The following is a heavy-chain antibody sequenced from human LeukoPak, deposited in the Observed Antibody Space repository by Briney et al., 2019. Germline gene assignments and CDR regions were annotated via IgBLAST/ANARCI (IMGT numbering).Heavy chain of an antibody. D-gene: IGHD3-3*01. CDR2: INPSGGST. CDR3: ARGWIRDFWSGYAFDI. Sequence: ASVKVSCKASGYTFTSYYMHWVRQAPGQGLEWMGIINPSGGSTSYAQKFQGRVTMTRDTSTSTVYMELSSLRSEDTAVYYCARGWIRDFWSGYAFDIWGQGTMVTVSS. CDR1: GYTFTSYY. J-gene: IGHJ3*02. V-gene: IGHV1-46*01.